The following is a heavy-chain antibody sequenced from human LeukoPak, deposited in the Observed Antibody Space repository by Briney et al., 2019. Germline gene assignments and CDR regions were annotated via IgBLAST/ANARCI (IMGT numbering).Heavy chain of an antibody. CDR1: GYTFTGYY. J-gene: IGHJ4*02. CDR2: IIPIFGTA. V-gene: IGHV1-69*13. CDR3: ARDAYSGYDFDY. D-gene: IGHD5-12*01. Sequence: GASVKVSCKASGYTFTGYYMHWVRQAPGQGLEWMGGIIPIFGTANYAQKFQGRVTITADESTSTAYMELSSLRSEDTAVYYCARDAYSGYDFDYWGQGTLVTVSS.